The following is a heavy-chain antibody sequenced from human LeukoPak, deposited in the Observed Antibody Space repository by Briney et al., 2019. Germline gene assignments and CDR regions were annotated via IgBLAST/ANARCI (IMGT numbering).Heavy chain of an antibody. CDR1: GGTFSNYA. CDR2: IIPIFGTT. CDR3: ARVADYYGSGTYFDY. Sequence: ASVTVSCKVSGGTFSNYAISWVRQAPGQGLEWMGGIIPIFGTTNYAQKFQGRVTITADESTSTAYMDLSSLRSEDTAVYYCARVADYYGSGTYFDYWGQGTLVTVSS. J-gene: IGHJ4*02. V-gene: IGHV1-69*13. D-gene: IGHD3-10*01.